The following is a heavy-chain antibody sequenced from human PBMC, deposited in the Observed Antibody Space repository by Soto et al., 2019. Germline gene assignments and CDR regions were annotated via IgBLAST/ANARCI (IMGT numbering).Heavy chain of an antibody. CDR1: GGTFSSYA. CDR3: ARDLGKDTAMVPYYYYGMDV. V-gene: IGHV1-69*13. J-gene: IGHJ6*02. D-gene: IGHD5-18*01. CDR2: IIPIFGTA. Sequence: SVKVSCKASGGTFSSYAISWVRQAPGQGLEWMGGIIPIFGTANYAQKFQGRVTITADESTSTAYMELSSLRSEDTAVYYCARDLGKDTAMVPYYYYGMDVWGQGTTVTVSS.